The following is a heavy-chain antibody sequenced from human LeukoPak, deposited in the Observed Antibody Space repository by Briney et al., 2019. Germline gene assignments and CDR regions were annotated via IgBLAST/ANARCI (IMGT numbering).Heavy chain of an antibody. J-gene: IGHJ4*02. CDR1: GFIFSSYG. CDR2: IWYDGSNK. V-gene: IGHV3-33*01. D-gene: IGHD5-18*01. CDR3: AREIRYSYGYALDY. Sequence: PGGSLRLSCAASGFIFSSYGMHWVRQAPGKGLEWVAVIWYDGSNKYYADSVKGRFTISRDNSKNTLYLQMNSLRAEDTAVYYCAREIRYSYGYALDYWGQGTLVTVSS.